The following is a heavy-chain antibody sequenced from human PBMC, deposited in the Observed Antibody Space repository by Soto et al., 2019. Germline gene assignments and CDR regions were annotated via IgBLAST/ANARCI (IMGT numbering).Heavy chain of an antibody. CDR2: ISGSGGST. Sequence: GGSLRLSCAASGFTFSSYAMSWVRQAPGKGLEWVSAISGSGGSTYYADSVKGRFTISRDNSKNTLYLQMNSLRAEDTAVYYCAKDRIPYCTNGVCYIDYWGQGTLVTVSS. CDR1: GFTFSSYA. V-gene: IGHV3-23*01. CDR3: AKDRIPYCTNGVCYIDY. J-gene: IGHJ4*02. D-gene: IGHD2-8*01.